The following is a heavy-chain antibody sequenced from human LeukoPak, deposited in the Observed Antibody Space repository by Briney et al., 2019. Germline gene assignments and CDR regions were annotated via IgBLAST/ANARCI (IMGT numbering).Heavy chain of an antibody. J-gene: IGHJ4*02. CDR3: VRGDPHFSYNNDWYGKKFDY. V-gene: IGHV3-30*04. CDR2: ISYDGKNE. D-gene: IGHD6-19*01. Sequence: GGALRLSCAASGFTFSRYGMHWVRQAPGKGLEWVAVISYDGKNETYADSVKGRFTISRDTSRNTVSLQMHSLTTEDTAVYYCVRGDPHFSYNNDWYGKKFDYWGQGTLVTVSS. CDR1: GFTFSRYG.